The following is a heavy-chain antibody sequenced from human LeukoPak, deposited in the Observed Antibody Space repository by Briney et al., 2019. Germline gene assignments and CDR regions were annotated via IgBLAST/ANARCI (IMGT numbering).Heavy chain of an antibody. CDR1: GGTFSSYT. D-gene: IGHD5-24*01. Sequence: AASVKVSCKASGGTFSSYTISWVRQAPGQGLEWMGRIIPILGIANYAQKFQGRVTITADKSTSTAYMELSSLRSEDTAVYYCATDRDGYMFYFDYWGQGTLVTVSS. V-gene: IGHV1-69*02. CDR3: ATDRDGYMFYFDY. CDR2: IIPILGIA. J-gene: IGHJ4*02.